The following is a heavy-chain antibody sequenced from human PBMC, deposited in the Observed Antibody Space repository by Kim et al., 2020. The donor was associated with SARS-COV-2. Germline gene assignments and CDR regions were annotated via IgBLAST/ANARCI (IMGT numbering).Heavy chain of an antibody. CDR1: GYTFTSYD. D-gene: IGHD3-10*01. J-gene: IGHJ6*02. CDR3: ATGRGLLWFGEFSYGMDV. Sequence: ASVKVSCKASGYTFTSYDINWVRQATGQGLEWMGWMNPNSGNTGYAQKFQGRVTMTRNTSISTAYMELSSLRSEDTAVYYCATGRGLLWFGEFSYGMDVWGQGTTVTVSS. CDR2: MNPNSGNT. V-gene: IGHV1-8*01.